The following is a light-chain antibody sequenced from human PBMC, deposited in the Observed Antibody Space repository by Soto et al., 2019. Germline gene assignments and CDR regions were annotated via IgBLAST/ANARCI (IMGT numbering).Light chain of an antibody. J-gene: IGKJ1*01. CDR3: QKYASYPCT. CDR1: QSLSGW. Sequence: DIRLTQTPSTLSASIGDRVTITCRASQSLSGWLAWYQQTPGKAPKLLSSDAFRLESGVPSRFRGSGSGTEFSLTISSLQPCESATFYCQKYASYPCTFGRGTTV. V-gene: IGKV1-5*01. CDR2: DAF.